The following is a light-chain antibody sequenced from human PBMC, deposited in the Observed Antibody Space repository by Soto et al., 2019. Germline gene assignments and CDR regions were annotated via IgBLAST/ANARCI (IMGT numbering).Light chain of an antibody. CDR1: QSVSSGY. V-gene: IGKV3-20*01. CDR2: GAS. J-gene: IGKJ1*01. CDR3: QQYSSTPT. Sequence: EIVLTQSPGTLSLSPGERATLSCRASQSVSSGYLAWYQKKPGQAPRLLVYGASSRATDIPDRFSGSGSGTDFTLTITRLEPEDFEVYYCQQYSSTPTFGQGTRVEI.